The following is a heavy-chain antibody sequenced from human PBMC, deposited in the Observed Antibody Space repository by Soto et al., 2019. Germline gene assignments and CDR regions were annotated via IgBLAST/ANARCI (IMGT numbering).Heavy chain of an antibody. CDR1: GFTFRTYW. CDR3: GRDQSGIGYYVDWFDP. Sequence: GGSLRLSCATSGFTFRTYWMSWVRQAPGKGLEWVACIKKDGSEEYYVDSVRGRFTISRDTAATTVNMELTSLTSEDTAIYYCGRDQSGIGYYVDWFDPWGQGTLVTVSS. CDR2: IKKDGSEE. V-gene: IGHV3-7*01. J-gene: IGHJ5*02. D-gene: IGHD3-10*02.